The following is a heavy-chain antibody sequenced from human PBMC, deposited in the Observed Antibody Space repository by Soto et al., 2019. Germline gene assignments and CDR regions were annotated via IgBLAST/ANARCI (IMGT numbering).Heavy chain of an antibody. J-gene: IGHJ3*02. CDR3: ARDLTPLYCSSTSCPSAFDI. D-gene: IGHD2-2*01. Sequence: SVKVSCKASGGTFSSYTISWVRQAPGQGLEWMGRIIPMLGKANYAQKFQGRVTITADKSTSTAYMELSSLTSEDTAVYSCARDLTPLYCSSTSCPSAFDIWGQGTMVTVSS. V-gene: IGHV1-69*08. CDR2: IIPMLGKA. CDR1: GGTFSSYT.